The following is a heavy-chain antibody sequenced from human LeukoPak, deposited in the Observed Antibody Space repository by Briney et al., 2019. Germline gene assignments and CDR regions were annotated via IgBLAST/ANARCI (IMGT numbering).Heavy chain of an antibody. CDR2: ISSSSSYI. CDR3: AELGITMIGGV. Sequence: GGSLRLSCAASGFTFSSYTMDWVRQAPGKGLEWVSSISSSSSYIYYADSVKGRFTISRDNAKNSLYLQMNSLRAEDTAVYYCAELGITMIGGVWGKGTTVTISS. V-gene: IGHV3-21*01. D-gene: IGHD3-10*02. J-gene: IGHJ6*04. CDR1: GFTFSSYT.